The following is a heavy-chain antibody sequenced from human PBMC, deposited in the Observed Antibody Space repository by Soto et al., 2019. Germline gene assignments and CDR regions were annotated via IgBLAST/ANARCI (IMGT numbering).Heavy chain of an antibody. CDR2: FDPEDGET. V-gene: IGHV1-24*01. CDR3: ATRDCSGGRCYINAFDY. Sequence: ASVKVSCKVSGYTLTELSIHWVRQAPGKGLEWMGGFDPEDGETIYAQKFQGRVTMTEDTSTDTAYMELSSLRSEDTAVYYCATRDCSGGRCYINAFDYWGQGTLVTVSS. CDR1: GYTLTELS. D-gene: IGHD2-15*01. J-gene: IGHJ4*02.